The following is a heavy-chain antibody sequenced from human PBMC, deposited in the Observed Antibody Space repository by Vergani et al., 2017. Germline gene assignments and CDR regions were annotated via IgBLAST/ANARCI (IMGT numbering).Heavy chain of an antibody. V-gene: IGHV7-4-1*02. D-gene: IGHD2-15*01. Sequence: QVQLVQSGSEVKKPGASVKVSCRASGYTFTNYALNWVRQAPGQGLEWMGWINSNSGNPTYAQGFKGRFVFSLDSSVSTSYLQINSLQPEDTAVYYCVKTPSGSCTGGSCYSWWFDPWGKGTLVTVSS. J-gene: IGHJ5*02. CDR2: INSNSGNP. CDR1: GYTFTNYA. CDR3: VKTPSGSCTGGSCYSWWFDP.